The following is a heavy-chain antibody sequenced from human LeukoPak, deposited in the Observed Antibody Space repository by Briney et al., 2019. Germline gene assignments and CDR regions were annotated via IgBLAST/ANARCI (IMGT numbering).Heavy chain of an antibody. Sequence: SVKVSCKASLGTFSSYTICWVRQAPGQGREWMGRIIPILGIANYAQKFQGRVTITANKSTSTAYRELRSLRSENTAVYYCARGDGYSFEYWGQGTLVNVSS. D-gene: IGHD5-24*01. CDR1: LGTFSSYT. CDR3: ARGDGYSFEY. J-gene: IGHJ4*02. V-gene: IGHV1-69*02. CDR2: IIPILGIA.